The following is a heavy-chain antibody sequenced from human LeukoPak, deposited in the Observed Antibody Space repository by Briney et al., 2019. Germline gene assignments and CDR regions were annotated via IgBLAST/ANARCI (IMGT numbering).Heavy chain of an antibody. V-gene: IGHV3-30*02. D-gene: IGHD2-2*01. J-gene: IGHJ3*02. CDR2: IRYDGSNK. CDR3: ARGATYCTSASCPDAFDI. CDR1: GFTFSGNG. Sequence: GGSLRLSCAASGFTFSGNGMHWVRQAPGKGLEWVAFIRYDGSNKYYADSVKGRFTISRDNSKNMLYLQMNSLRAEDTAVYYCARGATYCTSASCPDAFDIWGQGTMVTVSS.